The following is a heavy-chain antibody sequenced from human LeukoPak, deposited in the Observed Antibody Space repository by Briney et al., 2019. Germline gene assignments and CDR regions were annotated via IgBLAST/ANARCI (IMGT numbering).Heavy chain of an antibody. D-gene: IGHD2-2*01. Sequence: GGSLRLSCAASGFTFSSYWMSWVRQVPGKGLEWVANIKQDGSEKYYVDSVKGRFTISRDNAKNSLYLQTNSLRAEDTAVYYCARDQGCSTTNCYPYFQHWGQGTLVSVSS. J-gene: IGHJ1*01. V-gene: IGHV3-7*01. CDR3: ARDQGCSTTNCYPYFQH. CDR2: IKQDGSEK. CDR1: GFTFSSYW.